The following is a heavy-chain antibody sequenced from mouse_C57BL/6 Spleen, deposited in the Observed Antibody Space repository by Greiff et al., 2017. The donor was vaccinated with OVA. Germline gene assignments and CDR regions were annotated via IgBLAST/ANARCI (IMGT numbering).Heavy chain of an antibody. V-gene: IGHV1-80*01. CDR3: SIYDVYPWFAY. CDR2: IYTGDGDT. CDR1: GYAFSSYW. J-gene: IGHJ3*01. D-gene: IGHD2-3*01. Sequence: VQLQQSGAELVKPGASVKISCKASGYAFSSYWMNWVKQRPGKGLEWIGKIYTGDGDTNYNGKFKGKATLTAEKSSSTAYMQLSSLTSEDSAVYFCSIYDVYPWFAYWGQGTLVTVSA.